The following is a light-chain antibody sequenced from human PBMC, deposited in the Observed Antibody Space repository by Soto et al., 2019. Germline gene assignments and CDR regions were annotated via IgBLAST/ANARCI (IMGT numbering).Light chain of an antibody. J-gene: IGLJ3*02. CDR3: ETWDSNTRV. CDR1: SGHSSNI. CDR2: LEGSGNY. Sequence: QSVLTQSSSASASLGSSVKLTCTLSSGHSSNIIAWHQQQPGKAPRYLMKLEGSGNYNKGSGVPDRFSGSSSGADRYLTISNLQFEDEADYYCETWDSNTRVFGGGTKLTVL. V-gene: IGLV4-60*02.